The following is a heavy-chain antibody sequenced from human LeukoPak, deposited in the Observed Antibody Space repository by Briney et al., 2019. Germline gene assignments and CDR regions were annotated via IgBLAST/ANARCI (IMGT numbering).Heavy chain of an antibody. Sequence: SETLSLTCPVSGGSINSSSYYWGWIRQPPGKGLERIGSIFYSGNTYDNPSLKSRVTISVDTSKNQFSLKLNSVTAADTAVYYCARHRSKWLQSSFDYWGQGTLVTVSS. V-gene: IGHV4-39*01. J-gene: IGHJ4*02. CDR3: ARHRSKWLQSSFDY. CDR2: IFYSGNT. CDR1: GGSINSSSYY. D-gene: IGHD5-24*01.